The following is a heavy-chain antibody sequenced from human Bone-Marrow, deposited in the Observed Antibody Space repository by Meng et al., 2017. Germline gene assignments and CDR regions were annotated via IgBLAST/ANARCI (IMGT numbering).Heavy chain of an antibody. CDR1: GFTFSSYW. J-gene: IGHJ4*02. CDR2: IKQDGSEK. V-gene: IGHV3-7*01. D-gene: IGHD3-10*01. CDR3: AGGWFGELLYY. Sequence: GESLKISCAASGFTFSSYWMSWVRQAPGKGLEWVANIKQDGSEKYYVDSVKGRFTISRDNAKNSLYLQMNSLRAEDAAVYYCAGGWFGELLYYWGQGTLVTVSS.